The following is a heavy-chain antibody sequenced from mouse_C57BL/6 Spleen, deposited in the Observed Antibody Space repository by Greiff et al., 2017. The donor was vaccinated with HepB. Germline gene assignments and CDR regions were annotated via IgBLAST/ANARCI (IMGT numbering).Heavy chain of an antibody. CDR3: AREGPYYYGSSSFAY. CDR1: GYTFTSYW. V-gene: IGHV1-64*01. CDR2: IHPNSGST. D-gene: IGHD1-1*01. Sequence: QVQLQQSGAELVKPGASVKLSCKASGYTFTSYWMHWVKQRPGQGLEWIGMIHPNSGSTNYNEKFKSKATLTVDKSSSTAYMQLSSLTSEDSAVYYCAREGPYYYGSSSFAYWGQGTLVTVSA. J-gene: IGHJ3*01.